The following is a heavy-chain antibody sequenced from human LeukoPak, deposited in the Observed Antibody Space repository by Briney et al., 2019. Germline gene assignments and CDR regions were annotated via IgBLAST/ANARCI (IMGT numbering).Heavy chain of an antibody. Sequence: SETLSLTCAVYGGSFSGYYWSWIRQPPGKGLEWIGEINHSGSTNYNPSLKSRVTISVDTSKNQFSLKLSSVTAADTAVYYCARGSKDIVVVPAALGSFDYWGQGTLVTVSS. D-gene: IGHD2-2*01. CDR3: ARGSKDIVVVPAALGSFDY. V-gene: IGHV4-34*01. CDR2: INHSGST. CDR1: GGSFSGYY. J-gene: IGHJ4*02.